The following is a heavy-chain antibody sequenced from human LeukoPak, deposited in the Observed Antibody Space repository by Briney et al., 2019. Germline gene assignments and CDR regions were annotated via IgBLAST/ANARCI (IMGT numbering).Heavy chain of an antibody. CDR3: ARGAGVRLWLPLY. CDR2: INPSGGST. CDR1: GYSFTNYG. J-gene: IGHJ4*02. D-gene: IGHD5-18*01. V-gene: IGHV1-46*01. Sequence: ASVKVSCKASGYSFTNYGIDWVRQAPGQGLEWMGIINPSGGSTSYAQKFQGRVTMTRDTSTSTVYMELSSLRSEDTAVYYCARGAGVRLWLPLYWGQGTLVTVSS.